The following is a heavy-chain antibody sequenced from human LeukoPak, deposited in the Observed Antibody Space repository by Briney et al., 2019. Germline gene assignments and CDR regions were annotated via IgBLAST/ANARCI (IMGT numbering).Heavy chain of an antibody. CDR1: GFTFSSYS. Sequence: GGSLRLSCAASGFTFSSYSMNWVRQAPGKGLEWASSISSSSSYIYYADSVKGRFTISRDNAKNSLYLQMNSLRAEDTAVYYCARDGGVSSVAFWSDFWGQGTLVTVSS. CDR2: ISSSSSYI. V-gene: IGHV3-21*01. CDR3: ARDGGVSSVAFWSDF. J-gene: IGHJ4*02. D-gene: IGHD3-3*01.